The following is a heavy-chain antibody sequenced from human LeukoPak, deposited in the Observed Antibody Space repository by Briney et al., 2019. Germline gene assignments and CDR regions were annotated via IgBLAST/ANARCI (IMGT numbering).Heavy chain of an antibody. Sequence: PGGSLRLSCAASGFMFSSNRMSWVRLAPGKGLEWVANIKEDGTETYYVDSVKGRFTISRDNSKNTLYLQMNSLRAEDTAVYYCAKEPASSGWFDPWGQGTLVAVSS. V-gene: IGHV3-7*03. CDR1: GFMFSSNR. CDR3: AKEPASSGWFDP. J-gene: IGHJ5*02. CDR2: IKEDGTET. D-gene: IGHD6-19*01.